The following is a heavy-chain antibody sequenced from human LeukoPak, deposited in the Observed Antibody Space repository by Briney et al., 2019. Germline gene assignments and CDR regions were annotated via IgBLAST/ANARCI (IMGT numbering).Heavy chain of an antibody. D-gene: IGHD2-15*01. CDR1: GFTFSSYG. CDR3: AKARYDGEVMIAATDY. Sequence: GGSLRLSCAASGFTFSSYGMHWVRQAPGKGLEWVAFISYDGSNKYYADSVKGRFTISRDNSKSTLYLQMNNLRADDTAVYYCAKARYDGEVMIAATDYWGQGTLVTVSS. V-gene: IGHV3-30*18. CDR2: ISYDGSNK. J-gene: IGHJ4*02.